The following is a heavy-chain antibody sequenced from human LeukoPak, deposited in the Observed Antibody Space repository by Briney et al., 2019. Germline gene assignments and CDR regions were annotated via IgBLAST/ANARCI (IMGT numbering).Heavy chain of an antibody. CDR1: GFTFSSYA. CDR3: AKDLSGHWCIDY. J-gene: IGHJ4*02. V-gene: IGHV3-30*14. Sequence: GGSLRLSCAASGFTFSSYAMHWVRQAPGKGLEWVAIISDDGERKFYADSVRGRITISRDKSKNTLFLQMNSLRADDTAVYFCAKDLSGHWCIDYWGQGTLVTVSS. D-gene: IGHD4/OR15-4a*01. CDR2: ISDDGERK.